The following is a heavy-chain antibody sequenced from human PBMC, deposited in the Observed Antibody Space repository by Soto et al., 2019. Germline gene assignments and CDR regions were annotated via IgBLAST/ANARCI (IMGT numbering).Heavy chain of an antibody. Sequence: QVQLVQSGAEVKKPGASVKVSCKASGYTFTSYGISWVRQAPGQGLEWMGWISTYNGNTKYAHKLQGRVTMTTDTSTSTAYMELRSLRADDTAVFYWAREMVRGVGSDYCGQGTLVTVSS. CDR2: ISTYNGNT. CDR1: GYTFTSYG. D-gene: IGHD3-10*01. V-gene: IGHV1-18*01. CDR3: AREMVRGVGSDY. J-gene: IGHJ4*02.